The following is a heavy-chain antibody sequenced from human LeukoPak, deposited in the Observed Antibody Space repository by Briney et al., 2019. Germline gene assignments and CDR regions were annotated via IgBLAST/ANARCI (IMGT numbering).Heavy chain of an antibody. CDR2: IYYSGST. V-gene: IGHV4-59*08. D-gene: IGHD3-22*01. Sequence: SETLSLTCTVSGGSISSYYWSWIRQPPGRGLEWIGYIYYSGSTNYNPSLKSRVTISVDTSKNQFSLKLSSVTAADTAVYYCGSYDSSGTPNYFDSWGQGTLVTVSS. CDR3: GSYDSSGTPNYFDS. J-gene: IGHJ4*02. CDR1: GGSISSYY.